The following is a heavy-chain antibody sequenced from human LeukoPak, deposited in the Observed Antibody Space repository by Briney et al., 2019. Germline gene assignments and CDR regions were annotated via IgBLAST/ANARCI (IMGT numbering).Heavy chain of an antibody. CDR1: GLTFSSYA. D-gene: IGHD1-26*01. V-gene: IGHV3-23*01. J-gene: IGHJ4*02. CDR2: ISGSGGST. CDR3: AKTGGSSDDLDY. Sequence: GGSLRLSCAASGLTFSSYAMGWVRQAPGKGLEWVSAISGSGGSTYYADSVKGRFTISRDNSKNTLYLQMNSLRAEDTAVYYCAKTGGSSDDLDYWGQGTLVTVSS.